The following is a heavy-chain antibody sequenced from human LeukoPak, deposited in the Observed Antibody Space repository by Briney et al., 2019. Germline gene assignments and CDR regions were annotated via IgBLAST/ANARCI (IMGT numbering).Heavy chain of an antibody. D-gene: IGHD1-20*01. CDR2: ISTSGRAT. CDR3: AKDWSITGTRGFDY. J-gene: IGHJ4*02. Sequence: GGSLRLSCAASGFAFNTYAMTWVRQAPEKGLQWVSTISTSGRATYYADSVEGRFTISRDNSKNTLYLQMNSLRAEDTAVYYCAKDWSITGTRGFDYWGQGTLVTVSS. V-gene: IGHV3-23*01. CDR1: GFAFNTYA.